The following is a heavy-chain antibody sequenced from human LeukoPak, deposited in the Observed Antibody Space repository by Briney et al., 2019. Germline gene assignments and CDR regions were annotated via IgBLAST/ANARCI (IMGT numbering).Heavy chain of an antibody. D-gene: IGHD3-16*01. CDR3: ARALRLGEFPRDYFYGMDV. CDR2: INHSGST. V-gene: IGHV4-34*01. J-gene: IGHJ6*04. Sequence: SETLSLTCAVYGGSFSGYYWSWIRQPPGKGLEWIGEINHSGSTNYNPSLKSRVTISVDTSKNQFSLKLSSVTAADTAVYYCARALRLGEFPRDYFYGMDVWGKGTTVTVSS. CDR1: GGSFSGYY.